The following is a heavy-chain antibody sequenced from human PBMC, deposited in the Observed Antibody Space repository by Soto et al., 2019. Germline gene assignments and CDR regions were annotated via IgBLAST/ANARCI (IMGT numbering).Heavy chain of an antibody. Sequence: QLKLQESGPGLVKPSATLSLACVVSGVSISGSDYYWAWIRQSPGKGLEWIGSIYYTGSTDYNPPLSSRVNTSVDTSKNQLSPPLSSLTAADAAVYFWARPDRLGPILYSSRWCVAFWGQGTLVAVSS. CDR1: GVSISGSDYY. D-gene: IGHD6-13*01. V-gene: IGHV4-39*01. J-gene: IGHJ1*01. CDR2: IYYTGST. CDR3: ARPDRLGPILYSSRWCVAF.